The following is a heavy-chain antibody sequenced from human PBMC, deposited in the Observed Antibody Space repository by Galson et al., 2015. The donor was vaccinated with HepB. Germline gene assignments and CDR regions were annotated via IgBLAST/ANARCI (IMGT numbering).Heavy chain of an antibody. Sequence: SLRLSCAASGFIFSAHNMDWARQAPGKGLEWVPRISNKASSHYTDYAASVKGRFTISRDDSQNSVYLQMNSLKIEDTAVYYCARGGVWGKGTTVTVSS. D-gene: IGHD1-26*01. J-gene: IGHJ6*04. V-gene: IGHV3-72*01. CDR2: ISNKASSHYT. CDR3: ARGGV. CDR1: GFIFSAHN.